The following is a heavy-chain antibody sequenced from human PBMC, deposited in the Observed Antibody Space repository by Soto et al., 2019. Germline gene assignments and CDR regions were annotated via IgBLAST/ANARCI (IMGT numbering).Heavy chain of an antibody. V-gene: IGHV4-38-2*01. CDR2: LYHSGST. CDR3: AQSSGWIPIDY. D-gene: IGHD6-19*01. Sequence: SETLSLTCAVSGYSISSGYYWGWIRQPPGKGLEWIGSLYHSGSTYYNPSLKSRVTISVDTSKNQFSLKLSSVTAADTAVYYCAQSSGWIPIDYWGQGTLVTVSS. CDR1: GYSISSGYY. J-gene: IGHJ4*02.